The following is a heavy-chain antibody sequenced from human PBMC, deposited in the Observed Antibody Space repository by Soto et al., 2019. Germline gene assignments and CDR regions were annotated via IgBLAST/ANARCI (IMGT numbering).Heavy chain of an antibody. J-gene: IGHJ6*02. Sequence: QVQLVQSGAEVKKPGSSVKVSCTASGGTFSSYAISWVRQAPGQGLEWMGGIIPIFGTANYAQKFQGRVTITADESTSTAYMELSSLRSEDTAVYYCASSGRLGELSLSDYYYGMDVWGQGTTVTVSS. V-gene: IGHV1-69*01. CDR1: GGTFSSYA. D-gene: IGHD3-16*02. CDR2: IIPIFGTA. CDR3: ASSGRLGELSLSDYYYGMDV.